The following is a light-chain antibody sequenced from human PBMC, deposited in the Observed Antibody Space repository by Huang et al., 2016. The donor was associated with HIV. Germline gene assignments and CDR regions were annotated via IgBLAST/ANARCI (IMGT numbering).Light chain of an antibody. V-gene: IGKV1-33*01. CDR2: DAS. CDR1: QGISNY. Sequence: DIQMTQSPSSLSASVGDRVTITCQASQGISNYLNWYQQKPGQAPNLLIYDASNLEAGVPSRFSGSGSGTAFSLNITNLQPEDIATYYCQQYDTLPWTFGQGTKVEI. J-gene: IGKJ1*01. CDR3: QQYDTLPWT.